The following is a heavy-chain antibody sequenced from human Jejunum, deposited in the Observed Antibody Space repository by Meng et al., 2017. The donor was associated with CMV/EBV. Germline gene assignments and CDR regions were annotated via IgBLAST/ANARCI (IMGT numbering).Heavy chain of an antibody. CDR3: TRADSSNYGSLFDY. J-gene: IGHJ4*02. Sequence: FNFGGSAMHWVRRASGKGLEWVGRIRGKAHSYATAYAASVKGRFTISRDDSKNTAYLQMNSLKTEDTAVYYCTRADSSNYGSLFDYWGQGTLVTVSS. V-gene: IGHV3-73*01. CDR1: FNFGGSA. CDR2: IRGKAHSYAT. D-gene: IGHD4-11*01.